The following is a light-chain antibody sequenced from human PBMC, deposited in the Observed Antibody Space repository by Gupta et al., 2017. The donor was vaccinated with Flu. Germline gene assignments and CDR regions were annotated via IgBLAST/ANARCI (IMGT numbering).Light chain of an antibody. CDR3: QQRSNWYS. CDR2: DAS. Sequence: EIVLTQSPATLSLSPGERATLSCRASQSVSTYLGWYQQKPGQAPRLLIYDASNRAAGIPARFSGSGSGTDFTLTISSLESEDFAVYYCQQRSNWYSFGQGTKLEIK. CDR1: QSVSTY. J-gene: IGKJ2*03. V-gene: IGKV3-11*01.